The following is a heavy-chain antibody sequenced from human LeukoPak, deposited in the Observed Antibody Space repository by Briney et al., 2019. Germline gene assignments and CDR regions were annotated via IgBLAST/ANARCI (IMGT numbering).Heavy chain of an antibody. Sequence: ASVKVSCKASGYTFTGYYMHWVRQAPGQGLEWMGWINPNSGGTNYAQKFQGRVTMTRDTSISTAYMELSRLRSDDTAVYYCARESSSWSYYYMDVWGKGNTVTVSS. CDR1: GYTFTGYY. V-gene: IGHV1-2*02. D-gene: IGHD6-13*01. CDR2: INPNSGGT. J-gene: IGHJ6*03. CDR3: ARESSSWSYYYMDV.